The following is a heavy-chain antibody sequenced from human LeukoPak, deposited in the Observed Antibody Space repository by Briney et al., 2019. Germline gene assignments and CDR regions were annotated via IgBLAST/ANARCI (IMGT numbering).Heavy chain of an antibody. J-gene: IGHJ4*02. CDR1: GYTFTSYY. CDR3: ARGIGLLWFGELSPYYFDY. V-gene: IGHV1-46*01. CDR2: INPSGGST. D-gene: IGHD3-10*01. Sequence: ASVKVSCKASGYTFTSYYMHWVRQAPGQGLEWMGIINPSGGSTSYAQKFQGRVTMTRDTSISTAYMELSRLRCDDTAVYYCARGIGLLWFGELSPYYFDYWGQGTLVTVSS.